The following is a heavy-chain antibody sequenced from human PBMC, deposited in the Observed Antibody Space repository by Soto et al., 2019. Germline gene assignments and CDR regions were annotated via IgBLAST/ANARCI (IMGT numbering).Heavy chain of an antibody. Sequence: QLQLQESGPGLVKPSETLSLTCTVSGGSISSSSYYWGWIRQPPGKGLEWIGSIYYSGSTYYNPSLKSRVTISVDTSKNQFSLKLSSVTAADTAVYYCARCSSSGWFDPWGQGTLVTVSS. CDR3: ARCSSSGWFDP. D-gene: IGHD6-13*01. CDR2: IYYSGST. J-gene: IGHJ5*02. CDR1: GGSISSSSYY. V-gene: IGHV4-39*01.